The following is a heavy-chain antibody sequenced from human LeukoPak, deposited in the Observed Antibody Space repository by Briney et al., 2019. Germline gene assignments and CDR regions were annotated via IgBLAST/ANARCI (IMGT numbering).Heavy chain of an antibody. CDR2: IYTSGST. Sequence: SGTLSLTCTVSGGSISSGSYYWSWIRQPAGKGLEWIGRIYTSGSTNYNPSLKSRATISVDTSKNQFSLKLSSVTAADTAVYYCARASVGGYCSSTSCHMGYYYYYMDVWGKGTTVTVSS. J-gene: IGHJ6*03. CDR3: ARASVGGYCSSTSCHMGYYYYYMDV. CDR1: GGSISSGSYY. V-gene: IGHV4-61*02. D-gene: IGHD2-2*01.